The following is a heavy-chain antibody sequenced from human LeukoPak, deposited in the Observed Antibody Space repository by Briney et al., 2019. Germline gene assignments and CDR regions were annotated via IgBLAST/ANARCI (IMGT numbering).Heavy chain of an antibody. D-gene: IGHD1-1*01. CDR1: GYSFTSYW. CDR3: ARLGRTGTDRYYFDY. Sequence: NRGESLKISCKGSGYSFTSYWIGWVRQMPGKGLEWMGIIYPGDSDTRYSPSFQGQVTISADKSISTAYLQWSSLKASDTAMYHCARLGRTGTDRYYFDYWGQGTPVTVSS. V-gene: IGHV5-51*01. CDR2: IYPGDSDT. J-gene: IGHJ4*02.